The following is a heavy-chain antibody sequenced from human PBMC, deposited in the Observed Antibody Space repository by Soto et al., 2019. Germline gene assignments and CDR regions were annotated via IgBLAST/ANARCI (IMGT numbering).Heavy chain of an antibody. Sequence: AAVKVSCKASGYTFTGHYIHWVRQAPEQGPEWMGEIGPESGATRYAQKFQGRVTMTRDMSITTVYMELNNLSPDDTAVYYCGRGRSGQIVVFYWGQGTTVTVYS. J-gene: IGHJ4*02. V-gene: IGHV1-2*02. CDR1: GYTFTGHY. D-gene: IGHD5-12*01. CDR3: GRGRSGQIVVFY. CDR2: IGPESGAT.